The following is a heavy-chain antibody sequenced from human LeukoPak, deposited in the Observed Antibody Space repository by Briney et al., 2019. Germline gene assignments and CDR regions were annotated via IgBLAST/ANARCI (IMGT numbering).Heavy chain of an antibody. Sequence: GGSLRLSCAASGFDFSSHSMHWTRQAPGKGLEWVSSISSSGSYKYYADSLKGRLTISRDNAGNSVFLLLQSLTVEDTAVYYCARGMIRGALWCVDFWGLGSLVTVSS. CDR1: GFDFSSHS. V-gene: IGHV3-21*01. CDR2: ISSSGSYK. CDR3: ARGMIRGALWCVDF. J-gene: IGHJ4*02. D-gene: IGHD4/OR15-4a*01.